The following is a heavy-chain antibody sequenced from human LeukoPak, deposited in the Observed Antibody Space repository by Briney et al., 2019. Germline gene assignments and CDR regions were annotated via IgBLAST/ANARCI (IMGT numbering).Heavy chain of an antibody. V-gene: IGHV4-39*07. Sequence: SETLSLTCTVSGDSISSSSYYWGWIRQPPGKGLEWIGCIYYSGSTYYNPSLKSRVTISVDTSKNQFSLKLSSVTAADTAVYYCARDITGSFDYWGQGTLVTVSS. CDR3: ARDITGSFDY. D-gene: IGHD1-14*01. CDR1: GDSISSSSYY. CDR2: IYYSGST. J-gene: IGHJ4*02.